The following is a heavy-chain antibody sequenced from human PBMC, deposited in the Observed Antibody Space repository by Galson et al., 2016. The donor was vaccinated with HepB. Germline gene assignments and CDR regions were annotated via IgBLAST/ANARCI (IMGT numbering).Heavy chain of an antibody. V-gene: IGHV3-30-3*01. D-gene: IGHD5-24*01. CDR3: ARGMAAFFDY. Sequence: SLRLSCAVSGFTFSSYAMHWVRQAPGKGLVWVAVISYTGTNEYYADSVKGRFTISRDNSKNTLYLQMNSLRAEDTAVYYCARGMAAFFDYWGQGTLVTVSS. J-gene: IGHJ4*02. CDR1: GFTFSSYA. CDR2: ISYTGTNE.